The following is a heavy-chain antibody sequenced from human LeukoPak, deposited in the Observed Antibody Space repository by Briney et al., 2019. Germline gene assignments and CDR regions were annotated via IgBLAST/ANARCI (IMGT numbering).Heavy chain of an antibody. V-gene: IGHV1-18*01. D-gene: IGHD4-17*01. J-gene: IGHJ5*02. CDR1: GYTFTSYG. CDR2: ISAYNGNT. Sequence: ASVKVSFKASGYTFTSYGISWVRPAPGQGLEWMGWISAYNGNTNYAQKLQGRVTMTTDTSTSTAYMELRSLRSDDKAVYYCARPGTVNDIWFVPWGQGTLVTVSS. CDR3: ARPGTVNDIWFVP.